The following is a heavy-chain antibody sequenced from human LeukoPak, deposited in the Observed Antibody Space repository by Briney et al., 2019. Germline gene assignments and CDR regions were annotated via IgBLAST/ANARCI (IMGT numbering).Heavy chain of an antibody. CDR2: IWYDGSNK. J-gene: IGHJ4*02. CDR3: AKGLGYDFWSGHQSFDY. V-gene: IGHV3-33*06. D-gene: IGHD3-3*01. Sequence: GRSLRLSCAASGFTFSSYGMHWVRQAPGKWLEWVAVIWYDGSNKYYADSVKGRFTISRDNSKNTLYLQMNSLRAEDTAVYYCAKGLGYDFWSGHQSFDYWGQGTLVTVSS. CDR1: GFTFSSYG.